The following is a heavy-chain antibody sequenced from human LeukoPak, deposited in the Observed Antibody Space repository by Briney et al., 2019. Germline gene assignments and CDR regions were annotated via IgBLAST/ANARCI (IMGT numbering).Heavy chain of an antibody. Sequence: GASVKVSCKASGYTFTGYYMHWVRQAPAQGLEGMGWINPNSGGTNYAQKFQGRVTMTRDTSISTAYMELSRLRSDDTAVYYCARDYYYGSGSYEEPLDYWGQGTLVTVSS. D-gene: IGHD3-10*01. CDR1: GYTFTGYY. J-gene: IGHJ4*02. V-gene: IGHV1-2*02. CDR3: ARDYYYGSGSYEEPLDY. CDR2: INPNSGGT.